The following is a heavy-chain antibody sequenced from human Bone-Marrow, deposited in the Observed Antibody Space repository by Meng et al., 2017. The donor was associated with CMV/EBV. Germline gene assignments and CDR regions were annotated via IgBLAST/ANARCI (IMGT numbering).Heavy chain of an antibody. CDR2: ISNDGSNK. V-gene: IGHV3-30-3*01. CDR3: TKEVYSHSFAY. J-gene: IGHJ4*02. Sequence: GGSLRLSCAASGFTFSTYVMHWVRQAPGKGLEWVAVISNDGSNKYYADSVKGRFTISRDNSKNTLYLQMNSLRTEDTAIYYCTKEVYSHSFAYWVQGNLVTVAS. CDR1: GFTFSTYV. D-gene: IGHD4-11*01.